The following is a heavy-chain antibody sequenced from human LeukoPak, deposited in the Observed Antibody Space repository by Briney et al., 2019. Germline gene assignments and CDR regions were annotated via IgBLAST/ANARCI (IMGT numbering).Heavy chain of an antibody. D-gene: IGHD5-12*01. Sequence: SETLSLTCTVSGGSISSYYWSWIRQPPGKGLEWIGYIYYSGSTNYNPSLKSRVTISVDTSKNQFSLKLSSVTAADTAVYYCARVGGNSGYDYWRGYYYYMDVWGKGTTVTVSS. CDR2: IYYSGST. CDR1: GGSISSYY. CDR3: ARVGGNSGYDYWRGYYYYMDV. J-gene: IGHJ6*03. V-gene: IGHV4-59*01.